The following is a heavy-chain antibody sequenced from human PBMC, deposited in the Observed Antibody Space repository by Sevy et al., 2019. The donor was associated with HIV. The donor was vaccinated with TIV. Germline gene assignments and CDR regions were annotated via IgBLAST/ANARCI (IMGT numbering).Heavy chain of an antibody. CDR3: IVTTRSASFDY. CDR1: GFSFSSYW. V-gene: IGHV3-7*01. D-gene: IGHD1-26*01. CDR2: IRQDGSEK. Sequence: GGSLRLSCAASGFSFSSYWVSWVRQAPGKGLEWLANIRQDGSEKQYVDSVKGRITISRDNANNLSYLQLHSLGVEDSAMYYCIVTTRSASFDYWGQGALVTVSS. J-gene: IGHJ4*02.